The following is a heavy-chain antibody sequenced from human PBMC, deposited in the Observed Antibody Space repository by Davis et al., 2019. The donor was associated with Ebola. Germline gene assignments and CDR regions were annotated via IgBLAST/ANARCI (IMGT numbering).Heavy chain of an antibody. CDR2: ISSSSSTI. Sequence: GESLKISCAASGFTFSSYSMNWVRQAPGKGLEWVSYISSSSSTIYYADSVKGRFTISRDNAKNSLYLQMNSLRDEDTAVYYCARRIVPAWVAATGGFDPWGQGTLVTVSS. D-gene: IGHD2-15*01. J-gene: IGHJ5*02. V-gene: IGHV3-48*02. CDR1: GFTFSSYS. CDR3: ARRIVPAWVAATGGFDP.